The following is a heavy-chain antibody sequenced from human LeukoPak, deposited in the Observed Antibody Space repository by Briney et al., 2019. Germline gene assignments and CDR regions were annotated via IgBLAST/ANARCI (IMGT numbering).Heavy chain of an antibody. D-gene: IGHD3-10*01. V-gene: IGHV4-38-2*01. CDR2: IYHSGST. CDR3: ARGTMVRTDDY. Sequence: PSETLSLTCAVSGYSISSGYYWGWLRQPPGKGLEWIGSIYHSGSTYYNPSIKSRVTISVDTSKNQFSLKLSSVTAADTAVYYCARGTMVRTDDYWGQGTLVTVSS. CDR1: GYSISSGYY. J-gene: IGHJ4*02.